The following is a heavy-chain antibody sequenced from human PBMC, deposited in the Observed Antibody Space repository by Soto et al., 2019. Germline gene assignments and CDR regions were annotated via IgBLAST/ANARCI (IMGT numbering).Heavy chain of an antibody. D-gene: IGHD3-22*01. V-gene: IGHV4-59*01. Sequence: SETLSLTCTVPGGSISSYYWSWIRQPPGKGLEWIGSNDYSGSTNYNPSLKSRVTTSVDTSKTQFSLKLSPVTAAATAVYICARVRHCYDSSGDYNPRPSLEIWYEPWGQGTQVPVPS. CDR1: GGSISSYY. J-gene: IGHJ5*02. CDR3: ARVRHCYDSSGDYNPRPSLEIWYEP. CDR2: NDYSGST.